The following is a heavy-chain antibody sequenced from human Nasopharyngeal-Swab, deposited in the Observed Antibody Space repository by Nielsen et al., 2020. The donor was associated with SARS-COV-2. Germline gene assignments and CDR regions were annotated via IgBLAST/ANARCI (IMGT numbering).Heavy chain of an antibody. CDR3: ARGPYDFWSGYPHYFDY. Sequence: GGSLRLSCAASGFTFSSYGMHWVRQAPGKGLEWVAIIWYDGSNKYYADSVKGRLTISRDNSKNTLYLQMNSLRAEDTAVYYCARGPYDFWSGYPHYFDYWGQGTLVTVSS. CDR2: IWYDGSNK. CDR1: GFTFSSYG. V-gene: IGHV3-33*01. D-gene: IGHD3-3*01. J-gene: IGHJ4*02.